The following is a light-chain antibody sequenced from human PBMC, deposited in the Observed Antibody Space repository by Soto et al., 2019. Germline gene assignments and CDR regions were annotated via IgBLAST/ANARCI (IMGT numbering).Light chain of an antibody. CDR1: QSIINF. CDR3: HQTYSTPIT. J-gene: IGKJ5*01. Sequence: IQMTQSPSSLSASVGDRVTVTCRASQSIINFLNWYQQRPGEPPKLLIYAASNLQSGVPSRFSGSGSGTDFTLTISSLQPEDFATYFCHQTYSTPITFGQGTRLEIK. CDR2: AAS. V-gene: IGKV1-39*01.